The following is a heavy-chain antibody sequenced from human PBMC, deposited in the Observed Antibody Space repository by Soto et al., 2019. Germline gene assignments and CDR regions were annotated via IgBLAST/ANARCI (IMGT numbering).Heavy chain of an antibody. D-gene: IGHD2-2*02. Sequence: PSETLSLTCTVSGGSISSRSYYWGWIRQPPGKGLEWIGGIYYSESTYYNPSLKSRVTITADTSKNQLSLKLTSVTAADTAVYYCAICSHYTNSWSLFYYCGQGTLVPVSS. CDR1: GGSISSRSYY. CDR3: AICSHYTNSWSLFYY. J-gene: IGHJ4*02. V-gene: IGHV4-39*01. CDR2: IYYSEST.